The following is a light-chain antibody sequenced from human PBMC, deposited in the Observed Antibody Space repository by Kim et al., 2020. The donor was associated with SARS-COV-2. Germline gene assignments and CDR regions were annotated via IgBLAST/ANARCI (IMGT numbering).Light chain of an antibody. CDR3: QNYNSVPLT. V-gene: IGKV1-27*01. Sequence: SASLVNRVTITCRASHGISNYLAWYQQTPGKVPNLLMYAASTLQSGVPSRFSGSGSGTDFPLTISRLQPEDVATYYCQNYNSVPLTFGGGTKLEI. J-gene: IGKJ4*01. CDR2: AAS. CDR1: HGISNY.